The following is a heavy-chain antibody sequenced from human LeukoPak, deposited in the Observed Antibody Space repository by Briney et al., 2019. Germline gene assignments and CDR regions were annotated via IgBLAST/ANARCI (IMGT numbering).Heavy chain of an antibody. CDR3: ARYGSGSYSMDV. D-gene: IGHD3-10*01. V-gene: IGHV4-59*08. CDR2: IHYSGST. CDR1: GGSITNYH. J-gene: IGHJ6*02. Sequence: PSETLSLTCTVSGGSITNYHWSWIRQPPGKGVEWIGYIHYSGSTNSNPSLKSRVTISVDTSNNQFSLKLSSVTAADTAVYYCARYGSGSYSMDVWGQGTTVTVSS.